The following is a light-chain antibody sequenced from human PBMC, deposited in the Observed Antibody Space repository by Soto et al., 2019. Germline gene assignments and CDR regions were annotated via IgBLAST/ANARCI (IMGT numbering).Light chain of an antibody. Sequence: DNQITQSPSSLSASVGDRVTITCRASQSISIYLNWYQHKPGKAPKLLIYAASTLQSGVPSRFSGSGSGTDFTLIISSLQPEDFATYYCQQSYSMSPTFGQGTKVDIK. V-gene: IGKV1-39*01. CDR2: AAS. CDR1: QSISIY. CDR3: QQSYSMSPT. J-gene: IGKJ1*01.